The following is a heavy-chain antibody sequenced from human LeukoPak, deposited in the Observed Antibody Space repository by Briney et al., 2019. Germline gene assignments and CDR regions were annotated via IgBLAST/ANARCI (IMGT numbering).Heavy chain of an antibody. CDR2: IKQDGSEK. CDR1: GFTLSSYW. Sequence: GGSLRLSCAASGFTLSSYWMSWVRQAPGKGLEWVANIKQDGSEKYYVDSVKGRFTISRDNAKNSLYLQMNSLRAEDTAVYYCARERAYYYDSSGYLDYWGQGTLVTVSS. J-gene: IGHJ4*02. V-gene: IGHV3-7*01. CDR3: ARERAYYYDSSGYLDY. D-gene: IGHD3-22*01.